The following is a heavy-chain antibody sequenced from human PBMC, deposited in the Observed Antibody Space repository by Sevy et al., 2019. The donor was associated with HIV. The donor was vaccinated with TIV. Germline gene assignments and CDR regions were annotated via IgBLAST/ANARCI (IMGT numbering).Heavy chain of an antibody. V-gene: IGHV3-7*01. CDR2: INEDGTQK. CDR3: ARDNATVSRRGLRYYYYGTDV. J-gene: IGHJ6*02. Sequence: GGSLRLSCAASGFTFSTYWMSWFRQAPGKGLEWVANINEDGTQKFYVDSVKGRFTMSRDNAKNSLYLQMNSLRAEDAAVYYCARDNATVSRRGLRYYYYGTDVWGQGTTVTVSS. D-gene: IGHD2-2*01. CDR1: GFTFSTYW.